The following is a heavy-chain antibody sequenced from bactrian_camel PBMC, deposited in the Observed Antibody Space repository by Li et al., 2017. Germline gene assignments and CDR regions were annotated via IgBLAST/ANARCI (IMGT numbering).Heavy chain of an antibody. Sequence: VQLVESGGDLVQPGGSLKLSCAASGFTFSYMPMTWVRQAPGKGLEWVSSISGSSRTYYSNSVKGRCTIARDNARKTIYLQMNSLHPEDTAMYYCAADSVPVDRLCLGFMLKFSRFEYNYWGQGTQVTVS. V-gene: IGHV3S10*01. CDR1: GFTFSYMP. D-gene: IGHD4*01. J-gene: IGHJ4*01. CDR2: ISGSSRT. CDR3: AADSVPVDRLCLGFMLKFSRFEYNY.